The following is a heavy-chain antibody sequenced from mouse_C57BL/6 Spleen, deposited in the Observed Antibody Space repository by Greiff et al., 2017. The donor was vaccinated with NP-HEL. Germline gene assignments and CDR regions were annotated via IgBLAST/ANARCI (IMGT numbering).Heavy chain of an antibody. Sequence: QVQLQQSGPELVKPGASVKISCKASGYAFSSSWMNWVKQRPGKGLEWIGRIYPGDGDTNYNGKFKGKATLTADKSSSTAYMQLSSLTSEDSAVYFCARSGGSSPNYNWYFDVWGTGTTVTVSS. CDR3: ARSGGSSPNYNWYFDV. D-gene: IGHD1-1*01. CDR2: IYPGDGDT. J-gene: IGHJ1*03. V-gene: IGHV1-82*01. CDR1: GYAFSSSW.